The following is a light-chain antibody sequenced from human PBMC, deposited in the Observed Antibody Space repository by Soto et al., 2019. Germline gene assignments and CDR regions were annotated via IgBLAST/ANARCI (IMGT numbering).Light chain of an antibody. V-gene: IGKV3-15*01. J-gene: IGKJ5*01. Sequence: PGERATLYCGASQRVSGGFLAWYQQKPGQAPRLLIYGASTRATGIPARFSGSGSGTEFTLTISSLQSEDFAVYYCQQYNNWPSTFGQGTRLEIK. CDR2: GAS. CDR3: QQYNNWPST. CDR1: QRVSGG.